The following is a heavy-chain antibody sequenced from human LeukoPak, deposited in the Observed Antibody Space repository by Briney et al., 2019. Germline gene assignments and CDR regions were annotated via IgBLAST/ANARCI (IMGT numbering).Heavy chain of an antibody. CDR1: GFTFSSYW. J-gene: IGHJ4*02. CDR3: ARVVDTHFDY. CDR2: IKSDGSTT. V-gene: IGHV3-74*01. Sequence: PGGSLRLSCAASGFTFSSYWMHWVRQAPGMGLVWVSRIKSDGSTTTYADSMKGRFTISRDNAKNTLYLQMNSLRAEDTAVYYCARVVDTHFDYWGQGTLVTVSS. D-gene: IGHD2-21*01.